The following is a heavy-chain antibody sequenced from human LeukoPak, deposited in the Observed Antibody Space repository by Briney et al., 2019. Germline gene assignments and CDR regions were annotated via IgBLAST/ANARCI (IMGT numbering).Heavy chain of an antibody. J-gene: IGHJ4*02. D-gene: IGHD5-24*01. V-gene: IGHV3-9*01. CDR2: ISWNSGSI. CDR1: GFTFDDYA. CDR3: AKGRDGYNPKYYFDY. Sequence: GGSLRLSCAASGFTFDDYAMHRVRQAPGKGLEWVSGISWNSGSIGYADSVKGRFTISRDNAKNSLYLQMNSLRAEDTALYYCAKGRDGYNPKYYFDYWGQGTLVTVSS.